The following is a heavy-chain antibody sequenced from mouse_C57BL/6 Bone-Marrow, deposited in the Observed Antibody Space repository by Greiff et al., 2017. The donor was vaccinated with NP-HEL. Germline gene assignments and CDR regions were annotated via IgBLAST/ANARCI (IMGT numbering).Heavy chain of an antibody. J-gene: IGHJ3*01. V-gene: IGHV14-4*01. CDR2: IDPENGDT. CDR1: GFNIKDDY. Sequence: EVQLQQSGAELVRPGASVKLSCTASGFNIKDDYMHWVKQRPEQGLEWIGWIDPENGDTEYASKFQGKATITADTSSNTAYLQLSSLTSEDTAVYYCITSYYSNYGAYWGQGTLVTGSA. CDR3: ITSYYSNYGAY. D-gene: IGHD2-5*01.